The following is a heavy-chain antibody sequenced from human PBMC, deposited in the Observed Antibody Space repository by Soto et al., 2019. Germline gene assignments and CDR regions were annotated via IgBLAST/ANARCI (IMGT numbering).Heavy chain of an antibody. CDR1: GFTFSSYA. J-gene: IGHJ4*02. V-gene: IGHV3-30-3*01. Sequence: QVQLVESGGGVVQPGRSLRLSCAASGFTFSSYAMHWVRQAPGKGLEWVACISYDGSNKYYADSVKGRFTISRDNSKNTLYLQMNSLRAEDTAVYYCASGAEYESSGYYNYWGQGTLVTVSS. CDR2: ISYDGSNK. D-gene: IGHD3-22*01. CDR3: ASGAEYESSGYYNY.